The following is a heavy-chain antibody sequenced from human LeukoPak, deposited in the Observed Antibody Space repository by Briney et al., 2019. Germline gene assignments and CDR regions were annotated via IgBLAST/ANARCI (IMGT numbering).Heavy chain of an antibody. J-gene: IGHJ6*03. Sequence: GGSLRLSCAASGFTFSSYSMNWVRQAPGKGLEWVSYISSSSSTIYYADSVKGRFTISRDNAKNSLYLQMNSLRAEDTAVYYCASGIVVPAARYMDVWGKGTTVTVSS. D-gene: IGHD2-2*01. CDR2: ISSSSSTI. V-gene: IGHV3-48*01. CDR3: ASGIVVPAARYMDV. CDR1: GFTFSSYS.